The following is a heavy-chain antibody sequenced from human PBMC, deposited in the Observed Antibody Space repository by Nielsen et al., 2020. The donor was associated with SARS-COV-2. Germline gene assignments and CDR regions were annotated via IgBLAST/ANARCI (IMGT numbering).Heavy chain of an antibody. D-gene: IGHD2-2*01. V-gene: IGHV4-39*01. Sequence: SETLSLTCTVSGGSITNRGSYWGWIRQPPGKGLEWIGSIFYTGTTYFNPALKSRVTMSVDTSKNQFSLRLSSVSAADTAAYHCARSPNVVVPDATSYYFYYMDVWGKGTTVTVSS. CDR1: GGSITNRGSY. CDR2: IFYTGTT. CDR3: ARSPNVVVPDATSYYFYYMDV. J-gene: IGHJ6*03.